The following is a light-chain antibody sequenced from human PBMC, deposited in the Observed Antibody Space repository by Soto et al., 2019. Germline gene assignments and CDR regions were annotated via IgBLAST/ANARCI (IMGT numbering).Light chain of an antibody. CDR1: SSDVGYYKY. CDR2: EVS. V-gene: IGLV2-14*01. Sequence: SVLTQPASVSGSPGQSITISCSGTSSDVGYYKYVSWYQQHPGKAPKLMIYEVSNRPSGVSNRFSGSKSGNTASLTISGLQAADEADYYCSSYTGSSSLYVFGTGTKVTVL. CDR3: SSYTGSSSLYV. J-gene: IGLJ1*01.